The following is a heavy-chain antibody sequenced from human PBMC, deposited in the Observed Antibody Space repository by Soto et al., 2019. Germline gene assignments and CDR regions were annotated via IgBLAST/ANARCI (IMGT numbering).Heavy chain of an antibody. CDR3: ARAKGATTSYYYSGMDV. Sequence: QVQLVQSGAEVKKPGASVKVSCKASGYTFTSYGISWVRQAPGQGLEWMGWISAYNGNTNYAQKLQGRVTMTTDTSTSTAYMELRSLRSDDTAVYYCARAKGATTSYYYSGMDVWGQGTTVTVSS. V-gene: IGHV1-18*01. J-gene: IGHJ6*02. CDR2: ISAYNGNT. D-gene: IGHD1-26*01. CDR1: GYTFTSYG.